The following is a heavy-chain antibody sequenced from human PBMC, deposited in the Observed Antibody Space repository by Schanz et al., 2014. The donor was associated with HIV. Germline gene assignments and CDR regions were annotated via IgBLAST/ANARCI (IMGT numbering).Heavy chain of an antibody. V-gene: IGHV1-69*06. CDR3: ARTYTGDWSTGAD. Sequence: QVQLVQSGAEVKKPGASVKISCKASGDSFSNLGINWVRQAPGQGLEWMGGIIPISGTANYAQKFQGRVTMTADKSTSTVYMDLSSLRSEDTAVYYCARTYTGDWSTGADWGQGTLVTVSS. CDR2: IIPISGTA. D-gene: IGHD2-21*02. J-gene: IGHJ4*02. CDR1: GDSFSNLG.